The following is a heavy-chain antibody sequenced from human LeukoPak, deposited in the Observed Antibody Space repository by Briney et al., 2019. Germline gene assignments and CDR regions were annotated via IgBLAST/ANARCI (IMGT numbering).Heavy chain of an antibody. CDR1: GGSISSGGYY. CDR2: IYYSAST. Sequence: SQTLSLTCTVSGGSISSGGYYWSWIRQHPGDGLEWIVYIYYSASTYYNPPLRGRFTISVDTSKNHFSLKLSSVTAADTAVYYCARADYYGSGGDWFDPWGGGSLVTVSS. D-gene: IGHD3-10*01. CDR3: ARADYYGSGGDWFDP. J-gene: IGHJ5*02. V-gene: IGHV4-31*03.